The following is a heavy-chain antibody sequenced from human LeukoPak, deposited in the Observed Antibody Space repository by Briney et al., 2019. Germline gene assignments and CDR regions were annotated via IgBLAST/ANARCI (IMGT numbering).Heavy chain of an antibody. Sequence: ASVKVSCKASGYTFTSYGISWVRQAPGQGLEWMGWISAYNGNTNYAQKLQGRVTMTTDTSTSTAYMELRSLRSDDTAVYYCARAPLLDYGDYWFDPWGQGTLVTVSS. CDR1: GYTFTSYG. V-gene: IGHV1-18*01. J-gene: IGHJ5*02. CDR3: ARAPLLDYGDYWFDP. D-gene: IGHD4-17*01. CDR2: ISAYNGNT.